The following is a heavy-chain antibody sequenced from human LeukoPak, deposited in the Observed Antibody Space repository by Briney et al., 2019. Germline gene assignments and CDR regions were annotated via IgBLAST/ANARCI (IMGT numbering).Heavy chain of an antibody. CDR2: ITNSGTTI. CDR3: ARDGHYDILTGYFQD. CDR1: GFTFSSYA. V-gene: IGHV3-11*01. Sequence: PGGSLRLSCAASGFTFSSYAMSWIRQAPGEGLEWVSYITNSGTTIYYADSVKGRFTISRDNAKNSLYLQMNSLRAEDTAVYYCARDGHYDILTGYFQDWGQGTLVTVSS. D-gene: IGHD3-9*01. J-gene: IGHJ1*01.